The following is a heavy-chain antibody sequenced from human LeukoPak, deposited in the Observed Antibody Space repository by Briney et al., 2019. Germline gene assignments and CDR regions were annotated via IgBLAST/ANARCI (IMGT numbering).Heavy chain of an antibody. CDR3: AKDRAGLMLPGGLDY. CDR1: GFTFSSYA. V-gene: IGHV3-23*01. D-gene: IGHD3-10*01. CDR2: ISGSGGST. J-gene: IGHJ4*02. Sequence: GGSLRLSCAASGFTFSSYAMSWVRQAPGKGLEWVSAISGSGGSTYYADSVKGRFTISRDNSKNTLYLQMNSLRTEDTAVYYCAKDRAGLMLPGGLDYWGQGTLVTVSS.